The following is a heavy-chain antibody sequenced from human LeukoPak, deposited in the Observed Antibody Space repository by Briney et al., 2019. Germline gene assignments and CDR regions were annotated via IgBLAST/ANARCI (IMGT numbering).Heavy chain of an antibody. CDR1: GFTFSSYE. Sequence: GPLRLSCAASGFTFSSYEMNWVRQAPGKGLEWVSYISSSGSTIYYAPSVKGRFTISRDNAKNSLYLQMNSLRAEDTAVYYCARGSGDGYYWGQGTLVTVSS. CDR2: ISSSGSTI. CDR3: ARGSGDGYY. J-gene: IGHJ4*02. D-gene: IGHD5-24*01. V-gene: IGHV3-48*03.